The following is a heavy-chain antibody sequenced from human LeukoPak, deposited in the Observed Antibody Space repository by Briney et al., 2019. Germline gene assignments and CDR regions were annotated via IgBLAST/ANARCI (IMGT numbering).Heavy chain of an antibody. CDR3: ASSSRLQFNNYYYMDV. CDR2: MNPNTGNT. J-gene: IGHJ6*03. Sequence: GASVKVSCKASGYTFTSYDINWVRQATGQGLEWMGWMNPNTGNTGYAQKFQGRVTMTRNTSISTAYMELSSLRAEDTAVYYCASSSRLQFNNYYYMDVWGKGTTVTVSS. D-gene: IGHD5-24*01. CDR1: GYTFTSYD. V-gene: IGHV1-8*01.